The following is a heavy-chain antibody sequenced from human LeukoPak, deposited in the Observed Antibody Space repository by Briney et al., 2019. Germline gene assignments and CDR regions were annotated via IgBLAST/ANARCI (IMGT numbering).Heavy chain of an antibody. Sequence: GGSLRLSCAASGFTFSSYAMSWVRQAPGKGLEWISAFSGSGHTTYYADSVKGRFTITRDNSKNTLYLQMNSLRAEDTAVYYCAKDAPYYYDSSGYGGAFDIWGQGTMVTVSS. CDR3: AKDAPYYYDSSGYGGAFDI. J-gene: IGHJ3*02. CDR1: GFTFSSYA. D-gene: IGHD3-22*01. V-gene: IGHV3-23*01. CDR2: FSGSGHTT.